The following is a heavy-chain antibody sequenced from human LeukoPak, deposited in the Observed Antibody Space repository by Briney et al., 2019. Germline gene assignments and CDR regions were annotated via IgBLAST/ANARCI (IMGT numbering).Heavy chain of an antibody. CDR1: GFTFSSYA. CDR3: ARGVVTPSYYFDY. V-gene: IGHV3-30-3*01. D-gene: IGHD2-15*01. J-gene: IGHJ4*02. Sequence: GGSLRLSCAASGFTFSSYAMHWVRQAPGKGLEWVAVISYDGSNKYYADSVKGRFTISRDNSKNTLYLQMNSLRAEDTAVYYCARGVVTPSYYFDYWGQGTLVAVSS. CDR2: ISYDGSNK.